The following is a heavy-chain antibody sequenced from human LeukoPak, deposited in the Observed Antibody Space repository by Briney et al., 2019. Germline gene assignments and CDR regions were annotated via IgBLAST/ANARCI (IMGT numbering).Heavy chain of an antibody. CDR1: GFIFGDYA. CDR2: IAFDDTDR. V-gene: IGHV3-30*04. J-gene: IGHJ4*02. Sequence: GGSLRLTCAASGFIFGDYAMHCVRQAPGKGLEWVAAIAFDDTDRYYIDSVKGRFTISRDDSKNTLYLHMTSLRAEDTAVYYCTNSDDYGDYWGQGTLVTVSS. CDR3: TNSDDYGDY.